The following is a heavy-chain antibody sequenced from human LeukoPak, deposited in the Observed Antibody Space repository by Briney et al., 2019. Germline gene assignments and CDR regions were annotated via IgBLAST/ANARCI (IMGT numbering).Heavy chain of an antibody. V-gene: IGHV4-34*01. CDR1: GGSFRGYY. CDR2: INHSGST. CDR3: ARGRNRGFDY. Sequence: SETLSLTCAVYGGSFRGYYWSWIRQPPGKGLEWIGEINHSGSTNYNPSLKSRVTISVDTSKNQFSLKLSSVTAADTAVYYCARGRNRGFDYWGQGTLVTVSS. J-gene: IGHJ4*02. D-gene: IGHD2/OR15-2a*01.